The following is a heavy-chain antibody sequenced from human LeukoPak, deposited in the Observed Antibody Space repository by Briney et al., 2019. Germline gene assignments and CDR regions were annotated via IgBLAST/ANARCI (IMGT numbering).Heavy chain of an antibody. D-gene: IGHD3-22*01. V-gene: IGHV3-21*06. CDR3: AREYDSSGYPFDY. CDR1: GFTFSYYS. CDR2: ISSRSGDI. J-gene: IGHJ4*01. Sequence: KSGGSLRLSCAASGFTFSYYSMNWVRQAPGKGLEWVSSISSRSGDIYYADSVRGRFTISRDNAQNSVHLQMNSLRAEDTAVYHCAREYDSSGYPFDYWGHGTLVTVSS.